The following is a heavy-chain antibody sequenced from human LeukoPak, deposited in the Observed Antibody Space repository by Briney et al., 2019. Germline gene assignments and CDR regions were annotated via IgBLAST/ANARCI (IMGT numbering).Heavy chain of an antibody. CDR2: ISSSSSTI. CDR3: ARDYYDSSGYCFDY. Sequence: GGPLRLSCAASGFTFSSYSMNWVRQAPGKGLEWVSYISSSSSTIYYADSVKGRFTISRDNAKNSLYPQMNSLRDEDTAVYYCARDYYDSSGYCFDYWGQGTLVTVSS. J-gene: IGHJ4*02. V-gene: IGHV3-48*02. D-gene: IGHD3-22*01. CDR1: GFTFSSYS.